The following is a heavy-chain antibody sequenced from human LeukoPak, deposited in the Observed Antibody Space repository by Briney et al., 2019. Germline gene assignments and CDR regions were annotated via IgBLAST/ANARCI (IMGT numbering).Heavy chain of an antibody. D-gene: IGHD3-3*01. CDR2: ISSNGGST. Sequence: GGSLRLSCAASGFTFSTYAMHWVRQAPGKGLEYVSAISSNGGSTYYANPVKGRFTISRDNSKNTLYLQMGSLRAEDMAVYYCARGPLWSGYTPFDYWGQGTLVTVSS. V-gene: IGHV3-64*01. J-gene: IGHJ4*02. CDR1: GFTFSTYA. CDR3: ARGPLWSGYTPFDY.